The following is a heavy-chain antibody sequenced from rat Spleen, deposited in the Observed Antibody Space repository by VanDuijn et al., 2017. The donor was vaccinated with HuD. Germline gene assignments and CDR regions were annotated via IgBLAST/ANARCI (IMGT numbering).Heavy chain of an antibody. V-gene: IGHV1-43*01. Sequence: QVQLQQSGAELAKPGSSVKISCKVSGYTFTSDYINWIKQTTRQGLEYIGYINTGSGGSNYNEKFKGKATLTVDKSSSTAFLQLSSLTPDDSAVYYCARGGFITTPFDYWGQGVMVTVSS. J-gene: IGHJ2*01. CDR2: INTGSGGS. CDR3: ARGGFITTPFDY. CDR1: GYTFTSDY. D-gene: IGHD1-10*01.